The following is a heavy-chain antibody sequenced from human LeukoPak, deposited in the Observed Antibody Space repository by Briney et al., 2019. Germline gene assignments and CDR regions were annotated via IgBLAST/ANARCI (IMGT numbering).Heavy chain of an antibody. V-gene: IGHV1-8*03. CDR3: ARELSYGRAFDF. J-gene: IGHJ3*01. D-gene: IGHD4-17*01. CDR2: MNPNSGNT. CDR1: GYTFTSYD. Sequence: GASVKVSCKASGYTFTSYDINWVRQATGQGLEWMGWMNPNSGNTGYAQKFQGRVTITGNTSISTAYMELSSLRSEDTAVYYCARELSYGRAFDFWGQGTMVTVFS.